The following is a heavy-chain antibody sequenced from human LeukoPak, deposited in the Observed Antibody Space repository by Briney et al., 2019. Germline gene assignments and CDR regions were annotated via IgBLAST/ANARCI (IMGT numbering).Heavy chain of an antibody. V-gene: IGHV3-48*04. D-gene: IGHD4-17*01. CDR1: GFAFSNYN. CDR3: ASGGGDYGLRY. CDR2: ISSSSHSI. J-gene: IGHJ4*02. Sequence: PGGSLRLSCAASGFAFSNYNMNWARQAPGKGLEWVSYISSSSHSIYYADSVKGRFTISRDNANNSLYLQMNSLRAEDAAVYYCASGGGDYGLRYWGQGTLVTVSS.